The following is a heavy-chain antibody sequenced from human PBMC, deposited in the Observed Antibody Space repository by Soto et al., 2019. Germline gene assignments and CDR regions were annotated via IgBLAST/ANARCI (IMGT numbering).Heavy chain of an antibody. CDR2: IYPGDSDT. CDR3: ARNRYGDYAVNYYYYYGMDV. V-gene: IGHV5-51*01. CDR1: GYSFTSYW. D-gene: IGHD4-17*01. Sequence: PGESLKISCKGSGYSFTSYWIGWVRQMPGKGLEWVGIIYPGDSDTRYSPSFQGQVTISADKSISTAYLQWSSLKASDTAMYYCARNRYGDYAVNYYYYYGMDVWGQGTTVTVSS. J-gene: IGHJ6*02.